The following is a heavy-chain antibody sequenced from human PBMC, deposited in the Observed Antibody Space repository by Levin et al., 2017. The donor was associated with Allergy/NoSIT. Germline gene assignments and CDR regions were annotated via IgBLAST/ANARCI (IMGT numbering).Heavy chain of an antibody. CDR3: AGGVAVPASLRYHFYYGMDI. CDR2: IYSDDKT. Sequence: GGSLRLSCAASGFNVSNKYMSWVRQAPGKGLEWVSVIYSDDKTYYADSVKGRIAVSRDSSKNTLYLQINSLRAEDTALYYCAGGVAVPASLRYHFYYGMDIWGQGTTVTVSS. V-gene: IGHV3-53*01. J-gene: IGHJ6*02. CDR1: GFNVSNKY. D-gene: IGHD2-2*01.